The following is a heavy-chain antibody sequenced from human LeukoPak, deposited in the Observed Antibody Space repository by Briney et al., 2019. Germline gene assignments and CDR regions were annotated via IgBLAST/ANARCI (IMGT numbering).Heavy chain of an antibody. CDR1: GGTISSYY. CDR3: ARGEVAGTYYYYYYGMDV. D-gene: IGHD6-19*01. J-gene: IGHJ6*02. V-gene: IGHV4-59*01. Sequence: TSETLSLTCTVSGGTISSYYWNWIRQPPGKGLEWIGYIYYSGSTNYNPSLKSRVTISVDTSKNQFSLKLSSVTAADTAVYYCARGEVAGTYYYYYYGMDVWGQGTTVTVSS. CDR2: IYYSGST.